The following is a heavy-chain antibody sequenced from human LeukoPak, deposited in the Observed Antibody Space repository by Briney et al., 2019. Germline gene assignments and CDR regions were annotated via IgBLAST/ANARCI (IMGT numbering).Heavy chain of an antibody. D-gene: IGHD1-14*01. CDR3: ARVAPESAVTWRYYYYYMDV. V-gene: IGHV1-69*05. J-gene: IGHJ6*03. CDR1: GGTFSSYA. Sequence: AVKVTCKSSGGTFSSYAISWVRQAPGQGLEWMGGIIPIFGTANYAQKFQGRVTITTDESTSTAYMELSSLRSEDTAVYYCARVAPESAVTWRYYYYYMDVWGKGTTVTVSS. CDR2: IIPIFGTA.